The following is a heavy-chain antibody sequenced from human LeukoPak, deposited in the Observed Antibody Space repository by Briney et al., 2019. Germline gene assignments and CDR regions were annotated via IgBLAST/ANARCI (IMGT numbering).Heavy chain of an antibody. Sequence: SETLSLTCAVSGGPITTKTNYWAWIRQPPGKGLEWIASVYYSGGTYYNPSLKSRLTVSVDTSKNQFSLRLSSVTAADTAVYFCARHSMYDSGTYTFDVWGQGTLVTVSS. CDR1: GGPITTKTNY. V-gene: IGHV4-39*01. J-gene: IGHJ4*02. CDR2: VYYSGGT. CDR3: ARHSMYDSGTYTFDV. D-gene: IGHD3-10*01.